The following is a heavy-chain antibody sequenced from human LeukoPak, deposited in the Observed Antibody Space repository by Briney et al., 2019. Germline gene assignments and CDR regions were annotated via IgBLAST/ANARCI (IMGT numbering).Heavy chain of an antibody. CDR1: GGSISSYY. Sequence: SETLCLTCTVSGGSISSYYWSWIRQPPGKGLEWSGYIHYSGSTNYNPSLKSRVTISVDTSKNQFSLKLSSVTAADTAVYYCARSGYYGSGSQSLWGQGTLVTVSS. CDR3: ARSGYYGSGSQSL. J-gene: IGHJ4*02. D-gene: IGHD3-10*01. CDR2: IHYSGST. V-gene: IGHV4-59*08.